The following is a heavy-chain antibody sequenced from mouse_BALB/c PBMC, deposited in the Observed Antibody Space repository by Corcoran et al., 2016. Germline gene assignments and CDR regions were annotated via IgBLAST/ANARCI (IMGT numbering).Heavy chain of an antibody. CDR3: ARYYYGRSYWYLDV. Sequence: QIQLVQSGPELKKPGETVKISCKASGYTFTNYGMNWVKQALGKGLKWMGWINTNTGEPTYDEEFKGRFAFSLETSASTAYLQINNLKNEDTATYFCARYYYGRSYWYLDVWGAGTTVTVSS. CDR2: INTNTGEP. CDR1: GYTFTNYG. V-gene: IGHV9-3*02. J-gene: IGHJ1*01. D-gene: IGHD1-1*01.